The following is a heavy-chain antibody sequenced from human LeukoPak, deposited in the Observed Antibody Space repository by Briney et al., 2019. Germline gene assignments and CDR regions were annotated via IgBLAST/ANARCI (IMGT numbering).Heavy chain of an antibody. D-gene: IGHD6-13*01. CDR3: AKGGGQYSSSSDY. V-gene: IGHV3-9*01. Sequence: GGSLRLSCAASGFTFDDYAMHWVRQAPGKGLEWASGISWNGGSIGYADSVKGRFTISRDNAKNSLYLQMNSLRAEDTALYYCAKGGGQYSSSSDYWGQGTLVTVSS. CDR1: GFTFDDYA. J-gene: IGHJ4*02. CDR2: ISWNGGSI.